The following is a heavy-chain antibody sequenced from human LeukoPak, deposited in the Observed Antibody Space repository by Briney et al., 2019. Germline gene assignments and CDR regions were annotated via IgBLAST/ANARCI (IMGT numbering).Heavy chain of an antibody. J-gene: IGHJ4*02. Sequence: PGRSLRLSCAASGFTFSSYGMHWVRQAPGKGLEWGAVIWYDGSNKYYADSVKGRFTISRDNSKNTLYLQMNSLRAEDTAVYYCARGDSSSWNNYFDYWGQGTLVTVSS. CDR3: ARGDSSSWNNYFDY. CDR1: GFTFSSYG. CDR2: IWYDGSNK. D-gene: IGHD6-13*01. V-gene: IGHV3-33*01.